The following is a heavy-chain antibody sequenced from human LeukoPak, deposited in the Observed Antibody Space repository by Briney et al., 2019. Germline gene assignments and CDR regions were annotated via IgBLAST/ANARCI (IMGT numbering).Heavy chain of an antibody. V-gene: IGHV3-66*04. CDR1: GFTVSSNY. D-gene: IGHD2-15*01. CDR3: ARQGCGGSCYYPYYFDY. Sequence: PGGSLRLSCAASGFTVSSNYMSWVRQAPGKGLEWVSVIYSGGSTYYAGSVKGRFTISRDNSKNTLYLQMNSLRAEDTAVYYCARQGCGGSCYYPYYFDYWGQGTLVTVSS. J-gene: IGHJ4*02. CDR2: IYSGGST.